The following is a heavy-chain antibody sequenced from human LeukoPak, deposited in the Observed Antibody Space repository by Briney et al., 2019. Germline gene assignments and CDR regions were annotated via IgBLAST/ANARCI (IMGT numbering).Heavy chain of an antibody. CDR1: GYTFTSYG. V-gene: IGHV1-18*01. J-gene: IGHJ2*01. CDR3: ARVTNYYDSSGYYWAYWYFDL. D-gene: IGHD3-22*01. Sequence: GASVKVSCKASGYTFTSYGISWVRQAPGQGLEWMGWISAYNGNTNYAQKLQGRVTMTTDTSTSTAYMELRSLRSDDTAVYYCARVTNYYDSSGYYWAYWYFDLWGRGALVTVSS. CDR2: ISAYNGNT.